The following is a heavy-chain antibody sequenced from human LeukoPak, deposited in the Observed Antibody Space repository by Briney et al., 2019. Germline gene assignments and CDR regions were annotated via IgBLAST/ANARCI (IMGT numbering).Heavy chain of an antibody. D-gene: IGHD2-15*01. Sequence: PGGSLRLSCAGSGFTFGDFPLTWVRQAPGKGLEWVGYIRAKAYGGTTEYAASVKGRFTISRDDSKRIAYLQMNSPQTEDTGIYYWTRRSGRFEYWGQGALVTVSS. CDR1: GFTFGDFP. V-gene: IGHV3-49*04. CDR3: TRRSGRFEY. J-gene: IGHJ4*02. CDR2: IRAKAYGGTT.